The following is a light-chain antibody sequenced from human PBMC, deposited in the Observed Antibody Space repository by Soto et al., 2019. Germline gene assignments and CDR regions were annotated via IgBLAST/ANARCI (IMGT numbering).Light chain of an antibody. J-gene: IGKJ3*01. V-gene: IGKV3-15*01. CDR1: QTISNN. CDR3: QQYNRWPFT. Sequence: EIVLTQSPGTLSLSPVERATLSCRASQTISNNYLAWYQQKPGQAPRLLIYGASTRATGIPDRFGGSGSGTEFTLTISSLQSGDFAVYYCQQYNRWPFTFGPGTKVDIK. CDR2: GAS.